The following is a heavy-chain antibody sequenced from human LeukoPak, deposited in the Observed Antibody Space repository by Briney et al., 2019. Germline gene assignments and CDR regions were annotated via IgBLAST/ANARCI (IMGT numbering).Heavy chain of an antibody. CDR2: ISYDGSNK. CDR3: ARDHRGGVGSSRWFDY. J-gene: IGHJ4*02. V-gene: IGHV3-30*04. Sequence: PGGSLRLSCAASGFTFSSYAMHWVRQAPCKGLEWVAVISYDGSNKYYADSVKGRFTISRDNSRNTLYLQMNSLRAEDTAVYYCARDHRGGVGSSRWFDYWSLGTLVTVSS. CDR1: GFTFSSYA. D-gene: IGHD1-26*01.